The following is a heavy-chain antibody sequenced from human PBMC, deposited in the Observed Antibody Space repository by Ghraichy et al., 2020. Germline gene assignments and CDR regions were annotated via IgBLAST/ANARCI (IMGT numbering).Heavy chain of an antibody. D-gene: IGHD2-2*01. CDR1: GFTFSSYW. V-gene: IGHV3-7*01. Sequence: GESLNISCAASGFTFSSYWMSWVRQAPGKGLEWVANIKQDGSEKYYVDSVKGRFTISRDNAKNSLYLQMNSLRAEDTAVYYCAHYTEYCSSTSCRPLGYGMDVWGPGTTVTVSS. CDR3: AHYTEYCSSTSCRPLGYGMDV. J-gene: IGHJ6*02. CDR2: IKQDGSEK.